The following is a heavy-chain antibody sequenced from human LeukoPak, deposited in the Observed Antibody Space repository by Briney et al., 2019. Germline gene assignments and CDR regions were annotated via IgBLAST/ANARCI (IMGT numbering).Heavy chain of an antibody. J-gene: IGHJ4*02. V-gene: IGHV3-74*01. D-gene: IGHD2-15*01. CDR2: INSDGSIT. Sequence: GGSLRLSCAASGFTFTTYWMHWVRQAPGKGLVWVSHINSDGSITSYADSVKGRFTISRDNAKSTLYLQMNSLRAEDTAVYYCAREDGYCSGGNCYSYFDSWGQGTLVTVSS. CDR3: AREDGYCSGGNCYSYFDS. CDR1: GFTFTTYW.